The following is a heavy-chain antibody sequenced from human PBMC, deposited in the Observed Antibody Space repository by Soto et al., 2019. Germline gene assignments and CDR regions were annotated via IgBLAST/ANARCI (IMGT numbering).Heavy chain of an antibody. Sequence: GGSLRLSCAASGFTFSNAWMSWVRQAPGKGLEWVGRIKSKKDGGETDYAAPVKGRFTISRDDSKNTLYLQMNSLKTEDTAVYYCTTLSPALRFLEHGWGTDYWGQGTLVTVSS. V-gene: IGHV3-15*01. J-gene: IGHJ4*02. CDR2: IKSKKDGGET. CDR3: TTLSPALRFLEHGWGTDY. D-gene: IGHD3-3*01. CDR1: GFTFSNAW.